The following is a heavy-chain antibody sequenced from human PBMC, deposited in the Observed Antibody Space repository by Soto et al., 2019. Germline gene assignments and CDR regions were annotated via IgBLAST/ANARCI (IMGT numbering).Heavy chain of an antibody. D-gene: IGHD3-3*01. Sequence: ASVKVSCKASGYTFTGYYMHWVRQAPGQGLEWMGWINPNSGGTNYAQKFQGRVTMTRDTSISTAYMELSRLRSDDTAVYYCARGGMLYYDFWSGYWYGYYGMDVWGQGTTGTVS. CDR3: ARGGMLYYDFWSGYWYGYYGMDV. CDR2: INPNSGGT. V-gene: IGHV1-2*02. CDR1: GYTFTGYY. J-gene: IGHJ6*02.